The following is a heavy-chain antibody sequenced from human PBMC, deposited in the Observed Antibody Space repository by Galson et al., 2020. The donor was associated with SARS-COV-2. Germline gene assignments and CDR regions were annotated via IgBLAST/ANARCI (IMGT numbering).Heavy chain of an antibody. Sequence: ASGLIFHNYPMNWVRQAPGKGLEWVSAISGSGTYPYYPDSVKGRFTVSRDNSKNTVFLHINSLRADDTAVYYCATNYYNSSGYFYLDAFDVWGQGTMVTVSS. CDR1: GLIFHNYP. J-gene: IGHJ3*01. D-gene: IGHD3-22*01. V-gene: IGHV3-23*01. CDR3: ATNYYNSSGYFYLDAFDV. CDR2: ISGSGTYP.